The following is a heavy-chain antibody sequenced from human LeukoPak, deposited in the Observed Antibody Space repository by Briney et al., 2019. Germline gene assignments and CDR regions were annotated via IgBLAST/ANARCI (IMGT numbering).Heavy chain of an antibody. CDR1: GFTFSNAW. V-gene: IGHV3-15*01. CDR3: TTGLRTIFGEYYFDY. Sequence: PGGSLRLSCAASGFTFSNAWMSWVRQAPGKGLEWVGRIKSKTDGGTTDYAAPVKGRFTISRDDSKNTLYLQMNSLKTEDTAVYYCTTGLRTIFGEYYFDYWGQGTLVTVSS. J-gene: IGHJ4*02. D-gene: IGHD3-3*01. CDR2: IKSKTDGGTT.